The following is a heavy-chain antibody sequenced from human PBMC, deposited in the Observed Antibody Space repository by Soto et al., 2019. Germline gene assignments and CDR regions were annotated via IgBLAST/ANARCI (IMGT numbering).Heavy chain of an antibody. D-gene: IGHD6-13*01. CDR1: GFTFSSYA. V-gene: IGHV3-23*01. J-gene: IGHJ6*02. CDR3: AKGASSSYYYYGMDV. CDR2: ISGSGGST. Sequence: PGGSLRLSCAASGFTFSSYAMSWVRQAPGKGLEWVSAISGSGGSTYYADSVKGRFTISRDNFKNTLYLQMNSLRAEDTAVYYCAKGASSSYYYYGMDVWGQGTTVTVSS.